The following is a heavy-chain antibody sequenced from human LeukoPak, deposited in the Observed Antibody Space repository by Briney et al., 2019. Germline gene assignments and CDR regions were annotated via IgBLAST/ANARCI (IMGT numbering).Heavy chain of an antibody. D-gene: IGHD3-22*01. J-gene: IGHJ4*02. CDR2: ISYDGSNK. Sequence: GGSLRLSCVASGFTFSSYGMSWVRQAPGKGLEWVAVISYDGSNKYYADSVRGRFTISRDNSKNTLYLQMNSLRAEDTAVYYCARDRSRYYDSSGYYYLGVPDYWGQGTLVTVSS. CDR1: GFTFSSYG. CDR3: ARDRSRYYDSSGYYYLGVPDY. V-gene: IGHV3-30*05.